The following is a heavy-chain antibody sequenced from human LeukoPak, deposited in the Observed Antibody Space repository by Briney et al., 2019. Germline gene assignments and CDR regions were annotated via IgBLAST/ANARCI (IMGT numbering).Heavy chain of an antibody. CDR3: ASRDSSGNHS. D-gene: IGHD3-22*01. CDR1: GGSISSHY. J-gene: IGHJ4*02. CDR2: MYDSVRT. Sequence: SETLSLTCTVPGGSISSHYWSWIRQPPGKGLEWIGYMYDSVRTKDNPSLKSRVTLSADTSKNQFSLKLSSVTAADTAVYYCASRDSSGNHSWGQGTLVTVSS. V-gene: IGHV4-59*11.